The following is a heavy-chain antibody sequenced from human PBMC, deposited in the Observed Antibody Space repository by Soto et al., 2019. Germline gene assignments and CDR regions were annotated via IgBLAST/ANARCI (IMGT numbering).Heavy chain of an antibody. J-gene: IGHJ4*02. D-gene: IGHD3-10*01. V-gene: IGHV1-8*02. Sequence: QVQLVQSGPEVKKPGASVKVSCKASGYTFTSYDITWVRQATGQGLEWMGWMNPSTGNTGYPQKVQGRVTMTRNTSISTVYMELGSLTSDDTAVYFCARSRDITSSSDYWCQGTLVTVSS. CDR2: MNPSTGNT. CDR1: GYTFTSYD. CDR3: ARSRDITSSSDY.